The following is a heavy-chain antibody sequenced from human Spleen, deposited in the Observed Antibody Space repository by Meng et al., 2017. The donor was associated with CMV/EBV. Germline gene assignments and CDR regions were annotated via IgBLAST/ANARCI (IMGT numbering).Heavy chain of an antibody. V-gene: IGHV1-18*04. CDR2: ISTYNGNT. CDR1: GYTFTGYY. CDR3: AKAVLTIFGVVILDDY. J-gene: IGHJ4*02. D-gene: IGHD3-3*01. Sequence: ASVKVSCKASGYTFTGYYMHWVRQAPGLGLEWMGWISTYNGNTHYAQNFQGRVTMTTDTSTTTAYMELRSLTSDDTAVYYCAKAVLTIFGVVILDDYWGQGTLVTVSS.